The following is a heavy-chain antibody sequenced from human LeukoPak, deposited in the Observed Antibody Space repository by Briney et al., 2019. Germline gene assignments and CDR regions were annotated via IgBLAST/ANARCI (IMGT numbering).Heavy chain of an antibody. D-gene: IGHD7-27*01. CDR1: GVSISSYY. CDR2: IYYSGST. J-gene: IGHJ4*02. V-gene: IGHV4-59*01. Sequence: SETLSLTCTVSGVSISSYYWSWIRQPPGKGLEWIGYIYYSGSTNYNPSLKSRVTISVDTSKNQFSLKLSSVTAADTAVYYCARTAWGLYFDYWGQGTLVSVSS. CDR3: ARTAWGLYFDY.